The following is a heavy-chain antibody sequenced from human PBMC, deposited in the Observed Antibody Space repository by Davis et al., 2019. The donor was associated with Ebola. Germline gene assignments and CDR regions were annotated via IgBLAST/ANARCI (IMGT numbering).Heavy chain of an antibody. Sequence: GESLKISCTTSGFNFGDYAMSWFRQAPGKGLEWVAFIRSKAYGGTAEYAASVKRSFTISRDDSKSIAYLQMNSLKTEDTAVYYCTREEGGGADYWGQGALVTVSS. J-gene: IGHJ4*02. CDR1: GFNFGDYA. D-gene: IGHD3-16*01. CDR2: IRSKAYGGTA. CDR3: TREEGGGADY. V-gene: IGHV3-49*03.